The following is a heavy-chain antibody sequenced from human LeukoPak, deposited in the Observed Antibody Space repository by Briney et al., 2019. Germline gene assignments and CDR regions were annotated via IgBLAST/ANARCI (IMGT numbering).Heavy chain of an antibody. D-gene: IGHD3-10*01. J-gene: IGHJ4*02. Sequence: SETLSLTCAVSGYSISSGYYWGWIRQPPGKGLEWIGSIYHSGSTYYNPSLKSRVTISVDTSKNQFSLKLSSVTAADTAVYYCAILWFGEPAMVWGQGTLATVSS. V-gene: IGHV4-38-2*01. CDR3: AILWFGEPAMV. CDR1: GYSISSGYY. CDR2: IYHSGST.